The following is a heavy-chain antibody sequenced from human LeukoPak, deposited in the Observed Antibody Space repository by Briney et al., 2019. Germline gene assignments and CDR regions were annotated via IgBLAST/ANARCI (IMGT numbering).Heavy chain of an antibody. CDR2: LSASGGLT. D-gene: IGHD4-11*01. Sequence: GGSLRLSCAASGFTFSSYAMSWVRQAPGKELEWVSGLSASGGLTYYADSVKGRFTISRDNSKNTLYLQMNSLRADDTAVYYCAKGGSSYSEMDYWGQGTLVTVSS. CDR3: AKGGSSYSEMDY. CDR1: GFTFSSYA. V-gene: IGHV3-23*01. J-gene: IGHJ4*02.